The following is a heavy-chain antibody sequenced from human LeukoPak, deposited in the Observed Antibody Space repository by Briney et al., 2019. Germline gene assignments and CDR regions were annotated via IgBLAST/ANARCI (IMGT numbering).Heavy chain of an antibody. Sequence: SETLSLTCTVAGGSISGYYWSWLRQPPGKGLEWIGYIYYSGSTNYNPSLKSRVTISLDTSKNQFSLKLSSVTAADTAVYYCARDGDSSSLDYWGQGTLVTVSS. V-gene: IGHV4-59*01. D-gene: IGHD6-13*01. CDR2: IYYSGST. CDR3: ARDGDSSSLDY. CDR1: GGSISGYY. J-gene: IGHJ4*02.